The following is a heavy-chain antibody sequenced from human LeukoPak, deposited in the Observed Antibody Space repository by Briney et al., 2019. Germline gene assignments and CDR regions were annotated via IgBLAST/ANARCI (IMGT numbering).Heavy chain of an antibody. CDR2: IYSGGST. V-gene: IGHV3-53*01. CDR3: ARRSSGWSNKHFDY. J-gene: IGHJ4*02. CDR1: GFTVSSNY. Sequence: PGRSLRLSCAASGFTVSSNYMSWVRQAPGKGLEWVSVIYSGGSTYYADSVKGRFTISRDNSKNTLYLQMNSLRAEDTAVYYCARRSSGWSNKHFDYWGQGTLVTVSS. D-gene: IGHD6-19*01.